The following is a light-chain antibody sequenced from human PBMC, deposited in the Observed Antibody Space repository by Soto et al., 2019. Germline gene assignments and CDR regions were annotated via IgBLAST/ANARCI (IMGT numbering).Light chain of an antibody. CDR2: GAS. J-gene: IGKJ2*01. V-gene: IGKV3-15*01. Sequence: EIVMTQSPATLSVSPGERVTLSCRASQSVSSDLAWYQYKPGQAPRLLIYGASTRATSTQARFSGSGSGTEFSLSISSLQSEDFAVYYCLQYNDWPPKQYTFGQGTKLEIK. CDR3: LQYNDWPPKQYT. CDR1: QSVSSD.